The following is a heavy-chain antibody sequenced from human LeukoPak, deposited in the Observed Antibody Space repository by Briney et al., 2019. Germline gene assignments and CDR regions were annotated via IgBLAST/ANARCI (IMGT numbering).Heavy chain of an antibody. CDR1: GFTFDEYA. CDR2: ISWNSGDI. CDR3: AKANSGTYGAVDY. V-gene: IGHV3-9*01. D-gene: IGHD1-26*01. Sequence: GGSLRLSCAASGFTFDEYAMHWVRQAPGQGLEWVSGISWNSGDIGHADSVKGRFTISRDNAKNSLYLQMNSLRAEDTALYYCAKANSGTYGAVDYWGQGTLVTVSS. J-gene: IGHJ4*02.